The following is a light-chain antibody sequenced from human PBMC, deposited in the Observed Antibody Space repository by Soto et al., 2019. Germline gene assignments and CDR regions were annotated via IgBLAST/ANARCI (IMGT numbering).Light chain of an antibody. CDR1: RSLLSSNGYNY. CDR3: AQGLQTPLT. J-gene: IGKJ4*01. Sequence: DVVMTQSPLSLPVTPGEPASISCRSSRSLLSSNGYNYLNWYLQKPGQSPQLLIYLGSNRASGLPDRFSGSGSGTDFTLKISRVEAEDVGVYYCAQGLQTPLTFGGGTKVDIK. CDR2: LGS. V-gene: IGKV2-28*01.